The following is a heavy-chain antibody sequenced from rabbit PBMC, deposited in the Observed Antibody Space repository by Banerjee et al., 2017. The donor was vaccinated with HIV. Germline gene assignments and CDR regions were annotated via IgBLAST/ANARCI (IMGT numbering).Heavy chain of an antibody. J-gene: IGHJ4*01. D-gene: IGHD8-1*01. V-gene: IGHV1S47*01. CDR1: GFDFSSYG. Sequence: QEQLVESGGGLVQPGGSLKLSCKASGFDFSSYGVSWVRQAPGKGLEWIGYIDPVFGSTDDGGGGKGRCTIASHNAQNTLYLQLNRLTAADTATYFCARGDYAGYAGYGYSTDYLNLWGPGTRVTVS. CDR2: IDPVFGST. CDR3: ARGDYAGYAGYGYSTDYLNL.